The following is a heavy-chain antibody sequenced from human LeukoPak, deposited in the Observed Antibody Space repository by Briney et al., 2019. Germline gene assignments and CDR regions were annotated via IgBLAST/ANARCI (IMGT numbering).Heavy chain of an antibody. CDR3: ARDFRRGPIEASNSSGWFDAFDI. CDR1: GGSISSSSYY. Sequence: SETLSLTCTVSGGSISSSSYYWGWIRQPPGKGLEWIGSIYYSGSTYYNPSLKSRVTISVDTSKNQFSLKLSSVTAADTAVYYCARDFRRGPIEASNSSGWFDAFDIWGQGTMVTVSS. V-gene: IGHV4-39*07. D-gene: IGHD6-19*01. J-gene: IGHJ3*02. CDR2: IYYSGST.